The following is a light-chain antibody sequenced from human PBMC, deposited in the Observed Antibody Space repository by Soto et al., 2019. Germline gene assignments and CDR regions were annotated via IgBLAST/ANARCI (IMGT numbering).Light chain of an antibody. Sequence: DIQMTQSPSTLSGAVGASVTITCRASQTISSWLAWYQQKPGKAPKLLIYKASTLKRGLPSRFSGSGSWTEFTLTICSLQPDDFATYYCQHYNSYSEAFGQGTKVDIK. CDR3: QHYNSYSEA. CDR2: KAS. V-gene: IGKV1-5*03. J-gene: IGKJ1*01. CDR1: QTISSW.